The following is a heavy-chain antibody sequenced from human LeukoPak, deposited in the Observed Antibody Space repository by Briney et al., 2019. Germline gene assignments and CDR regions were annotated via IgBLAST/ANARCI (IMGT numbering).Heavy chain of an antibody. CDR1: GFTFSLYS. CDR2: ISSSSTYI. J-gene: IGHJ4*02. CDR3: ARWVYRYCTNGVCPLDY. V-gene: IGHV3-21*04. D-gene: IGHD2-8*01. Sequence: GGSLRLSCAASGFTFSLYSMNWVRQTPGKGLEWVSSISSSSTYIYYADSVKGRFTISRDSAKNSLYLQMNSLRAEDTAVYYCARWVYRYCTNGVCPLDYWGQGTLVTVSS.